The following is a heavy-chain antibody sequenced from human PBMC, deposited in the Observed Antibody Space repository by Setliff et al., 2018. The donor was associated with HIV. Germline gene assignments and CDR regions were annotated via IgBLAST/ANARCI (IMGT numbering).Heavy chain of an antibody. CDR2: IKEDGSET. CDR3: AKKVAGVNWYFDL. V-gene: IGHV3-7*03. CDR1: GFTFSNFW. D-gene: IGHD6-19*01. Sequence: LRLSCATSGFTFSNFWMTWVRQAPGKGLEWVANIKEDGSETFYVDSVKGRFTMSRDNAKDSVYLQMNSLRTEDTAFYYCAKKVAGVNWYFDLWGRGTLVTVSS. J-gene: IGHJ2*01.